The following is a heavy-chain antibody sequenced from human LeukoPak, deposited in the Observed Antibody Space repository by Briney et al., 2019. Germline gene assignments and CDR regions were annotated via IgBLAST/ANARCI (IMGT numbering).Heavy chain of an antibody. D-gene: IGHD3-22*01. CDR1: GGTFSSYA. V-gene: IGHV1-69*04. CDR2: IIPIFGIA. Sequence: ASVKVSCKASGGTFSSYAISWVRQAPGQGLEWMGRIIPIFGIANYAQKFQGRVTITADKSTSTAYMELSSLRSEDTAVYYCARDSNYDSSGYYPGKYYFYYGMDVWGQGTTVTVS. CDR3: ARDSNYDSSGYYPGKYYFYYGMDV. J-gene: IGHJ6*02.